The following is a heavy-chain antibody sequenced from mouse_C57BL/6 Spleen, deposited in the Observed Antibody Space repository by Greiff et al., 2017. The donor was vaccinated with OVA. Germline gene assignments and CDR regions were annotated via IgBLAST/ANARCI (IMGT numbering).Heavy chain of an antibody. CDR3: TGGSPWFDY. V-gene: IGHV14-1*01. Sequence: VQLQQSGAELVRPGASVKLSCTASGFNITDYYMHWVKQRPEQGLEWIGRIDPEDGDTDYTPKFQGKATMTADTSSNTAYLQLSSLTSEDTAVYYCTGGSPWFDYWGQGTLVTVSA. CDR1: GFNITDYY. CDR2: IDPEDGDT. J-gene: IGHJ3*01. D-gene: IGHD1-1*01.